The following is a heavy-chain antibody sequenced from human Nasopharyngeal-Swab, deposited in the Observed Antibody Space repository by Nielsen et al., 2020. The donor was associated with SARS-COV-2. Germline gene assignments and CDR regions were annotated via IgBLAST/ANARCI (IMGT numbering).Heavy chain of an antibody. CDR3: AREYYYGSGSLDY. CDR1: GFTFRDYW. Sequence: GGSLRLSCVASGFTFRDYWMSWVRQAPAKGLEWVASIKQDGSEKNYVDSVKGRFTISRDNSKNTLYLQMNSLRAEDTAVYYCAREYYYGSGSLDYWGQGTLVTVSS. D-gene: IGHD3-10*01. J-gene: IGHJ4*02. CDR2: IKQDGSEK. V-gene: IGHV3-7*01.